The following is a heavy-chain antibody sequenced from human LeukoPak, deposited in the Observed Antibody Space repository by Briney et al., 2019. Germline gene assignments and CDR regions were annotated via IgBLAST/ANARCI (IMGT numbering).Heavy chain of an antibody. CDR1: GYSISSGYY. D-gene: IGHD2-2*01. CDR2: IYHSGST. CDR3: AGSTYQLPRPHAFDI. Sequence: SETLSLTCTVSGYSISSGYYWGWIRQSPGNGLEWIGSIYHSGSTYYNPSLKSPVTISVDTSKNQFSLKLSSVNAADTAVYYCAGSTYQLPRPHAFDIWGQGTMVTVSS. V-gene: IGHV4-38-2*02. J-gene: IGHJ3*02.